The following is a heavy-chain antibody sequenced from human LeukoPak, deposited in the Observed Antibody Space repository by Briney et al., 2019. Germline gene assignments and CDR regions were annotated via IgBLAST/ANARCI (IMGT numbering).Heavy chain of an antibody. D-gene: IGHD3-3*01. CDR2: INHTGST. V-gene: IGHV4-34*01. J-gene: IGHJ6*03. CDR1: GGSFSGYH. Sequence: SETLSLTCAVYGGSFSGYHWSWIRQPPGKGLEWIGEINHTGSTNYNPSLRSRVTISVDTSKNQFSLKLNSVTAADTAVYYCAREFFTSFKSKRPPKYMDVWGKGTTVTISS. CDR3: AREFFTSFKSKRPPKYMDV.